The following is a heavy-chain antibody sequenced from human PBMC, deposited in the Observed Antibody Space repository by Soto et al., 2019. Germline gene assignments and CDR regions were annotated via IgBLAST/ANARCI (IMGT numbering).Heavy chain of an antibody. Sequence: EVQLVESGGGLVQPGGSLRLSCAASGFTFSSYAMHWVRQAPGKGLEYVSAISSHGGSTYYANSVKGRFTISRDNSKNTLYLQMGSLSAEDMAVSYCAFGEAPMVRPRFDYWGQGTMVTVSS. D-gene: IGHD3-10*01. V-gene: IGHV3-64*01. CDR1: GFTFSSYA. CDR3: AFGEAPMVRPRFDY. J-gene: IGHJ4*02. CDR2: ISSHGGST.